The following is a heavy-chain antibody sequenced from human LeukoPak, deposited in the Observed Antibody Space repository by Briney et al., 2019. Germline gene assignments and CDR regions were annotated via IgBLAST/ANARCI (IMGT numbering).Heavy chain of an antibody. Sequence: GGSLRLSCAASGFTFSSYGMHWVRQAPGKGLEWVAVIWYDGSNKYYADSVKGRFTISRDNSKNTLYLQMNSLRAEDTAVYYCARGPDYYDSSGYYYYYYMDVWGKGTTVTVSS. CDR2: IWYDGSNK. D-gene: IGHD3-22*01. CDR3: ARGPDYYDSSGYYYYYYMDV. J-gene: IGHJ6*03. CDR1: GFTFSSYG. V-gene: IGHV3-33*01.